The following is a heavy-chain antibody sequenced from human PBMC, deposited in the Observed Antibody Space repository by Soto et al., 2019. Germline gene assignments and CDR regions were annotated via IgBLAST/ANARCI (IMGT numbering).Heavy chain of an antibody. J-gene: IGHJ6*02. CDR1: GFTLSKYW. CDR2: IKQDGSE. Sequence: GGSLRLSCPASGFTLSKYWMTWVRQAPGKGLEWVANIKQDGSENYVDSVKGRFTISRDNAKSSLYLQMNSLRAEDTAVYYCARARYYDILTGSYYYYAMDVWGQGTTVTVSS. V-gene: IGHV3-7*03. D-gene: IGHD3-9*01. CDR3: ARARYYDILTGSYYYYAMDV.